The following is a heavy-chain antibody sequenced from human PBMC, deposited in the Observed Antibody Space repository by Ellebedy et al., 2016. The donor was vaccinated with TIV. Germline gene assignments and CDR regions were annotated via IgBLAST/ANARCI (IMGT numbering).Heavy chain of an antibody. J-gene: IGHJ5*02. D-gene: IGHD2-21*01. V-gene: IGHV3-66*01. Sequence: GGSLRLSCAASGFTVNSYFMNWVRQAPGKGLEWVSVLYPDAKTNYTDSVNGRFIVSRDSSKNTLYLQMNSLTAEDTAVYYCASDPGGGGDFGDNWFDPWGQGTLVTVSS. CDR1: GFTVNSYF. CDR3: ASDPGGGGDFGDNWFDP. CDR2: LYPDAKT.